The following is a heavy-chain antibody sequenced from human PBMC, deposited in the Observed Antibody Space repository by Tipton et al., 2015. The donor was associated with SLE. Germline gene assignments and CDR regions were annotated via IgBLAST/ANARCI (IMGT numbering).Heavy chain of an antibody. CDR2: IKEDGSET. J-gene: IGHJ3*01. Sequence: GSLRLSCVASGFTFTNYWLSWVRQAPGKGLEWLANIKEDGSETYYVDSVKGRFTISRDNAKNSLYLQMNTLRADDTAVYYCARDPPNDAFDVWGQGTMVTVSS. CDR1: GFTFTNYW. CDR3: ARDPPNDAFDV. V-gene: IGHV3-7*03.